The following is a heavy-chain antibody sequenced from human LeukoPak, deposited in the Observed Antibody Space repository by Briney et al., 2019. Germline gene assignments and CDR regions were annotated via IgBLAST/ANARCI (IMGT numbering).Heavy chain of an antibody. V-gene: IGHV1-69*04. CDR2: IIPILGIA. Sequence: SVKVSCKASGGTFSSYAISWVRQAPGQGLEWMGRIIPILGIANYAQKFQGRVTITADKSTSTAYMELSSLRSADTAVYYCARGSIVATPYFSDYWGQGTLVTVSS. CDR3: ARGSIVATPYFSDY. D-gene: IGHD5-12*01. J-gene: IGHJ4*02. CDR1: GGTFSSYA.